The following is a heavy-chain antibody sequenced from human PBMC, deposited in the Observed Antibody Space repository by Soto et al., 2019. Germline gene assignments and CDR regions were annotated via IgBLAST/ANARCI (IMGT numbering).Heavy chain of an antibody. D-gene: IGHD6-13*01. CDR1: GCSISSGGYY. CDR3: ARVRGAAAGRGSWFDP. V-gene: IGHV4-31*03. CDR2: IYYSGST. Sequence: LSLTCTVSGCSISSGGYYWSWIRQHPGKGLEWIGYIYYSGSTYYNPSLKSRVTISVDTSKNQFSLKLSSVTAADTAVYYCARVRGAAAGRGSWFDPWGQGTLVTVS. J-gene: IGHJ5*02.